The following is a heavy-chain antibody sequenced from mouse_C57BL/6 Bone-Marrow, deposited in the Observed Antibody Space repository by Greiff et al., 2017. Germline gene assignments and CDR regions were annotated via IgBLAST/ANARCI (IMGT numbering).Heavy chain of an antibody. CDR2: IDTSDSYT. CDR1: GYTFTSYW. V-gene: IGHV1-69*01. Sequence: QVQLQQPGAELVMPGASVKLSCKASGYTFTSYWMHWVKQRPGQGLEWIGEIDTSDSYTNYNQKFKGKSTLTVDKSTSTTYMQLSSLTYKDSTVYYCAREARSYCYFDVWGTGTTVTVSS. CDR3: AREARSYCYFDV. J-gene: IGHJ1*03.